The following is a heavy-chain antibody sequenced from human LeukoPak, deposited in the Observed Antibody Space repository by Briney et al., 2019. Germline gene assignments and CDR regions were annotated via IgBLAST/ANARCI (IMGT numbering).Heavy chain of an antibody. J-gene: IGHJ4*02. D-gene: IGHD3-10*01. V-gene: IGHV3-30*18. Sequence: SGGSLRLSCAASGFTFSSYGMHWVRQAPGKGLEWVAVISYDGSNKYYADSVKGRFTISRDNSKNTLYLQMNSLRAEDTAVYYCAKNRMVRGLGKDYFDYWDQGTLVTVSS. CDR1: GFTFSSYG. CDR3: AKNRMVRGLGKDYFDY. CDR2: ISYDGSNK.